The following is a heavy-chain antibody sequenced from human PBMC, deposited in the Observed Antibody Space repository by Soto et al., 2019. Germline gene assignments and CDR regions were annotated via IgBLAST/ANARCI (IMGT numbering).Heavy chain of an antibody. D-gene: IGHD3-16*02. Sequence: EVQLLESGGGLVQPGGSLRLSCVASGFTFSTYAMSWVRQAPGKGLEWVSSISGSGGSTYYADSVKGRFTISRDNSKNTLYLQMNSLRAEDTAVYHCANQADLSKSFDYWGQGTLVTVSS. J-gene: IGHJ4*02. CDR1: GFTFSTYA. CDR3: ANQADLSKSFDY. V-gene: IGHV3-23*01. CDR2: ISGSGGST.